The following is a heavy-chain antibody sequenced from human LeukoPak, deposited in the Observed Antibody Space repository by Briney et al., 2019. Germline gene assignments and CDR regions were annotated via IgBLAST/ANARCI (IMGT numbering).Heavy chain of an antibody. Sequence: GGSLRLSCTGSGFTFGTYSMNWVRQAPGKGLEWLSYISRSSTIIYYADSMKGRFTISRDNAKNSLYLQMNSLRAEDTAVYYCARDRGFSTFDSWGRGTLVIVST. J-gene: IGHJ5*01. CDR2: ISRSSTII. CDR3: ARDRGFSTFDS. CDR1: GFTFGTYS. V-gene: IGHV3-48*04. D-gene: IGHD3-22*01.